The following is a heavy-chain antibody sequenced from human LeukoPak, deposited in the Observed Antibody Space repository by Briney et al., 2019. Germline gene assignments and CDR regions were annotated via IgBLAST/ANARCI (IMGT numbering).Heavy chain of an antibody. V-gene: IGHV4-34*01. J-gene: IGHJ4*02. CDR2: INHSGST. Sequence: SETLSLTCTVSGGSISSYYWSWIRQPPGKGLEWIGEINHSGSTNYNPSLKSRVTISVDTSKNQFSLKLSSVTAADTAVYYCARLLAARAAYWGQGTLVTVSS. CDR3: ARLLAARAAY. D-gene: IGHD6-6*01. CDR1: GGSISSYY.